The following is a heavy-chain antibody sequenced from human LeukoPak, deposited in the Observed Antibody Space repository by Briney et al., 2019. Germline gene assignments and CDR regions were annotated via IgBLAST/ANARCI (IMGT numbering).Heavy chain of an antibody. CDR3: ARGKYQLLQRGRSQFDY. D-gene: IGHD2-2*01. CDR2: ISSSSSYI. J-gene: IGHJ4*02. Sequence: GGSLRLSCAASGFTFSSYSMNWVRQAPGKGLEWVSSISSSSSYIYYADSVKGRFTISRDNAKNSPYLQMNSLRAEDTAVYYCARGKYQLLQRGRSQFDYWGQGTLVTVSS. CDR1: GFTFSSYS. V-gene: IGHV3-21*01.